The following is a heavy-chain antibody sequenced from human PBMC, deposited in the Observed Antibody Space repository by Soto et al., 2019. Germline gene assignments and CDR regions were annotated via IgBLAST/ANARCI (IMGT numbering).Heavy chain of an antibody. CDR3: ARRPPFSYGDYVTYFFDY. Sequence: ASVNVSCKASGYTFTSYGINWVRQAPGQGLEWMGWISPNSGNTNYAQRLQGRVTMTADTSTGTAYMELRSLRSDDTAVYYCARRPPFSYGDYVTYFFDYWGQGTLVTVSS. J-gene: IGHJ4*02. V-gene: IGHV1-18*01. CDR1: GYTFTSYG. CDR2: ISPNSGNT. D-gene: IGHD4-17*01.